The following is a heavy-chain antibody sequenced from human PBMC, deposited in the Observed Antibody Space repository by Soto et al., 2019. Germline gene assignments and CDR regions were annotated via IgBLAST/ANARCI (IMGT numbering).Heavy chain of an antibody. V-gene: IGHV3-33*01. CDR3: ARECDYGDYYYYGMDV. Sequence: GGALRLSYAASGWTFSSYAMHGGRQATGKGLEWVAVIWYDGSNKYYADSVKGRFTISRDNSKNTLYLQMNSLRAEDTAVYYCARECDYGDYYYYGMDVWGQGT. J-gene: IGHJ6*02. CDR2: IWYDGSNK. D-gene: IGHD4-17*01. CDR1: GWTFSSYA.